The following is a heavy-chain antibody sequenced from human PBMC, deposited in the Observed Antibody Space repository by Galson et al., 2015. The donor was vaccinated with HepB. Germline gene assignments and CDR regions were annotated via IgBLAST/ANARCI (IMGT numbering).Heavy chain of an antibody. CDR1: GFTVSSNY. Sequence: SLRLSCAASGFTVSSNYMSWVRQAPGKGLEWVSVIYSGGSTYYADSVKGRFTISRDNSKNTLYLQMNSLRAEDTAVYYCARVDSSGWAIYYYYYMDVWGKGTTVTVSS. D-gene: IGHD6-19*01. V-gene: IGHV3-53*01. CDR2: IYSGGST. J-gene: IGHJ6*03. CDR3: ARVDSSGWAIYYYYYMDV.